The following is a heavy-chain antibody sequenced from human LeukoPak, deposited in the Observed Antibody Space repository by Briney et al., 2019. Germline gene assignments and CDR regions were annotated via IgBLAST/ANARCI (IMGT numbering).Heavy chain of an antibody. CDR1: GFTFSSYG. CDR3: AENAVAVADHDAFDI. J-gene: IGHJ3*02. CDR2: IRYDGSNK. V-gene: IGHV3-30*02. Sequence: PGGSLRLSCAASGFTFSSYGMHWVRQAPGKGLEWVAFIRYDGSNKYYADSVKGRFTISRDNSKNTLYLQMNSLRAEDTAVYYCAENAVAVADHDAFDIWGQGTMVTVSS. D-gene: IGHD6-19*01.